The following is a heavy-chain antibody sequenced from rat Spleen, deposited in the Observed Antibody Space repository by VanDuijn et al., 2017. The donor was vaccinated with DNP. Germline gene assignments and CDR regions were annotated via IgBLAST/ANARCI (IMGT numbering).Heavy chain of an antibody. V-gene: IGHV3-1*01. D-gene: IGHD1-1*01. CDR2: ISYSGST. Sequence: DVQLQESGPGLVKPSQSLSLTCSVTDYFITNNYWAWIRKFPGNKMEWMGYISYSGSTSYNPSLKSRISITRDTSENQFFLHLNSVTTEDTATYYCARWVRYFDSWGQGVMVTVSS. J-gene: IGHJ2*01. CDR3: ARWVRYFDS. CDR1: DYFITNNY.